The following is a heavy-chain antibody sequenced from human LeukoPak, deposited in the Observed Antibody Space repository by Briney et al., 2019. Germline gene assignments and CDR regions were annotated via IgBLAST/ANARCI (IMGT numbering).Heavy chain of an antibody. V-gene: IGHV4-31*03. D-gene: IGHD6-25*01. CDR1: GVYIRTSGNY. J-gene: IGHJ4*02. CDR2: IYYSGTT. CDR3: VRQVYGNGWQIDY. Sequence: SQTLSLTYTVSGVYIRTSGNYSSWIRQHPGKGLEWMGCIYYSGTTYDSPSLKSRLTVSVDTSNNQFFLDLTSVTAADTAVYYCVRQVYGNGWQIDYWGRGTLVTVSS.